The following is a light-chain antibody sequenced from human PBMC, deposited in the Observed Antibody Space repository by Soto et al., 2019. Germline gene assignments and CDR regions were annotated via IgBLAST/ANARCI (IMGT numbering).Light chain of an antibody. CDR3: HQSYSTPRT. J-gene: IGKJ1*01. V-gene: IGKV1-39*01. CDR1: QSISSW. CDR2: AAS. Sequence: DIQMTQSPSTLSASVGDRVTITCRASQSISSWVAWYQQKPGKATKLLVYAASSLQSGVPSRFSGSGSGTDFSLIISSLQPEDFATYYCHQSYSTPRTFGQGTKVDVK.